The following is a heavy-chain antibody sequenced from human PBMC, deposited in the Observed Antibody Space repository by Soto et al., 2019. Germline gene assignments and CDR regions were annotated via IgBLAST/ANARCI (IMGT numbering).Heavy chain of an antibody. CDR3: ATDRYSGTSRGY. V-gene: IGHV1-69*13. D-gene: IGHD3-16*02. Sequence: ASVKVSCKASGGTFSSYAISWVRQAPGQGPEWMGGIIPIFGTANYAQKFQGRVTITADESTSTAYMELSSLRSEDTAVYYCATDRYSGTSRGYWGQGTLVIVSS. CDR1: GGTFSSYA. J-gene: IGHJ4*02. CDR2: IIPIFGTA.